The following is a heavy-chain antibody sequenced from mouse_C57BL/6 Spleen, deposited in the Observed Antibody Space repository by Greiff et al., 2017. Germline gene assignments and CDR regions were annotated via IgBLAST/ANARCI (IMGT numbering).Heavy chain of an antibody. J-gene: IGHJ3*01. V-gene: IGHV1-55*01. CDR1: GYTFTSYW. CDR2: IYPGSGST. D-gene: IGHD2-3*01. CDR3: ARGDDYYSFAY. Sequence: VQLQQPGAELVKPGASVKMSCKASGYTFTSYWITWVKQRPGQGLEWIGDIYPGSGSTNYNEKFKGQATLTVDTSSSTAYMQLSSLTSEDSAVYYGARGDDYYSFAYWGQGTLVTVSA.